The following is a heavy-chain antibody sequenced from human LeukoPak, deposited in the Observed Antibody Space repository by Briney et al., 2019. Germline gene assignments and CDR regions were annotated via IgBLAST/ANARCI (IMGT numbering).Heavy chain of an antibody. Sequence: ASVKVSCKASGYTFTSYGISWVRQAPGQGLEWMGWISAYNGNTNYAQKLQGRVTMTTDTSTSTAYMELRSLRSDDTAVYYCARNPPGIAVAGRSRYFDLWGRGTLVTVSS. D-gene: IGHD6-19*01. CDR2: ISAYNGNT. V-gene: IGHV1-18*01. CDR3: ARNPPGIAVAGRSRYFDL. CDR1: GYTFTSYG. J-gene: IGHJ2*01.